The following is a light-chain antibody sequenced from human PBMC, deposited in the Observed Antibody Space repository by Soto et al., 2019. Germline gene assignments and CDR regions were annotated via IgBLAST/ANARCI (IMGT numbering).Light chain of an antibody. J-gene: IGKJ1*01. V-gene: IGKV1-5*01. Sequence: DIKMTQSPSTLSASVGDRVTITCRASQTISSWLAWYQQKPGKAPKLLIYAASTLESGVSSRFSGRGSGTEFTLTINSLQPEDFATYYCQQYKSYLRTFGQGTKVDI. CDR3: QQYKSYLRT. CDR1: QTISSW. CDR2: AAS.